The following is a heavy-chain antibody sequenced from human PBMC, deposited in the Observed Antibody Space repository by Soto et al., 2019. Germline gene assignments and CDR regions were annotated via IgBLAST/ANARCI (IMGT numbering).Heavy chain of an antibody. Sequence: PSETLSLTCTVSGGSINSHFWTWIRQPPGTGLECIGYIHHSGRTHYNPSLKSRVTMSIDTSKNQFSLKLTSVTAADTAVYYCVRGWNVPGWFDPWSQGTLVTVS. CDR2: IHHSGRT. D-gene: IGHD3-10*02. J-gene: IGHJ5*02. CDR1: GGSINSHF. CDR3: VRGWNVPGWFDP. V-gene: IGHV4-59*11.